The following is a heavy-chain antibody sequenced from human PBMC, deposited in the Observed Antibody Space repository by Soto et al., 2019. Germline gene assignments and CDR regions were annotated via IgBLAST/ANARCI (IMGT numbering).Heavy chain of an antibody. CDR2: IYHSGST. CDR3: ARWGVGELSLYYYYFDY. CDR1: GYSISSGYY. J-gene: IGHJ4*02. Sequence: SETLSLTCAVSGYSISSGYYWGWIRQPPGKGLEWIGSIYHSGSTYYNPSLKSRVTISVDTSKNQFSLKLSSVTAADTAVYYCARWGVGELSLYYYYFDYWGQGTLVTVSS. V-gene: IGHV4-38-2*01. D-gene: IGHD3-16*02.